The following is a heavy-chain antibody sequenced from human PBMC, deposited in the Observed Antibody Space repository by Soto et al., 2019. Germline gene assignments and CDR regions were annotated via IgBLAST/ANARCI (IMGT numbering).Heavy chain of an antibody. V-gene: IGHV1-18*01. CDR1: GYTFTSYG. Sequence: ASVKVSCKASGYTFTSYGISWVRQAPGQGLEWMGRISAYNGNTNYAQKLQGRVTMTTDTSTSTAYMELRSLRSDDTAVYYCARVPTGYSGYDIDDWFDPWGQGTLVTVSS. CDR2: ISAYNGNT. D-gene: IGHD5-12*01. J-gene: IGHJ5*02. CDR3: ARVPTGYSGYDIDDWFDP.